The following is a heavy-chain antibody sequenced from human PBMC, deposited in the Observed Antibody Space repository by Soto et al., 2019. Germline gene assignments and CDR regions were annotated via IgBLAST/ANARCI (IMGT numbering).Heavy chain of an antibody. V-gene: IGHV4-59*08. D-gene: IGHD3-9*01. CDR1: GGSISSYY. CDR2: IYYSGST. CDR3: ARMGDILTGFVIDP. J-gene: IGHJ5*02. Sequence: PSETLSLTCTVSGGSISSYYWSWIRQPPGKGLEWIGYIYYSGSTNYNPSLKSRVTISVDTSKNQFSLKLSSVTAADTAVYYCARMGDILTGFVIDPWGQGTLVTVSS.